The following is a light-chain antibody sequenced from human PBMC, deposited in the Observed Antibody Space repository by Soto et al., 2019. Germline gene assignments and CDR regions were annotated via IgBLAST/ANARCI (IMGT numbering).Light chain of an antibody. V-gene: IGKV4-1*01. J-gene: IGKJ5*01. Sequence: VITHSPDSLAVSLCERATVNCKSIQSFLSLSNNKNYLSWFQQKPGQPPKLLIYWASTRESGVPDRFSGSASGTDFTLTINRLEPEDFAVYYCQLYGISPHFGQGTRLEI. CDR2: WAS. CDR1: QSFLSLSNNKNY. CDR3: QLYGISPH.